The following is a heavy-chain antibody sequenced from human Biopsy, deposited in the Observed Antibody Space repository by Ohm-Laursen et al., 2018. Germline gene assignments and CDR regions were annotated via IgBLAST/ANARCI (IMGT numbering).Heavy chain of an antibody. V-gene: IGHV4-59*01. J-gene: IGHJ3*02. Sequence: TLSLTCSVSGGSMTGYERSWIRLAPGKGLEWIGYIYYSGGTKYNPSLASRVTFSVDMSKSQFSLKLYSVTAADAAVYYSARVEAGTYDALDIWGQGTLVAVSA. D-gene: IGHD1-26*01. CDR1: GGSMTGYE. CDR3: ARVEAGTYDALDI. CDR2: IYYSGGT.